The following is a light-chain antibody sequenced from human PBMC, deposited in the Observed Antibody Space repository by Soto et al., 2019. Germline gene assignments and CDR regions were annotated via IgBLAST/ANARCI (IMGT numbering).Light chain of an antibody. V-gene: IGKV1D-12*01. J-gene: IGKJ5*01. CDR1: QGISAW. Sequence: DIQMTQSPSSVSASVGDRVTITCRASQGISAWLAWYQQKPGKAPKLLIYAASSLQSGVPSRFSRSEFGTDFTLPVSSLQPEDFATYNCQQANSFPITVGQGTRLEIK. CDR2: AAS. CDR3: QQANSFPIT.